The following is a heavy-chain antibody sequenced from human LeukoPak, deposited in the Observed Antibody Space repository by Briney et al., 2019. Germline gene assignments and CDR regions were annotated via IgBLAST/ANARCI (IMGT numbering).Heavy chain of an antibody. Sequence: SVKVSCKASGYTFTSYYMHWVRQAPGQGLEWMGGIIPIFGTANYAQKFQGRVTITADKSTSTAYMELSSLRSEDPAVYYCARDRDSYYYSSGYYYGWGQGTLVTVSS. D-gene: IGHD3-22*01. CDR3: ARDRDSYYYSSGYYYG. CDR1: GYTFTSYY. V-gene: IGHV1-69*06. J-gene: IGHJ4*02. CDR2: IIPIFGTA.